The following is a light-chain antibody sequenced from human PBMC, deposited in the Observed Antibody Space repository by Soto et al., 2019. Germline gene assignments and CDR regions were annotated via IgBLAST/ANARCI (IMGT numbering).Light chain of an antibody. CDR1: QGISSY. J-gene: IGKJ5*01. Sequence: DIQLTQSPSFLSASVGDRVTITCRASQGISSYLAWYQQKPGKAPKLLIYAASTLQSGVPSRFSGSGSGTEFTLTISSLQPEDFATYSCQQLNSYLLISCGQGTLLVIK. CDR2: AAS. CDR3: QQLNSYLLIS. V-gene: IGKV1-9*01.